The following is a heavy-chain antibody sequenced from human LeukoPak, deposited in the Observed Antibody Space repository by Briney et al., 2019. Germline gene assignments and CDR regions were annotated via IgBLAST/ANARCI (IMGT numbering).Heavy chain of an antibody. J-gene: IGHJ4*02. CDR2: INPKSGGA. CDR1: GYTFTAYY. Sequence: ASVKVSCKASGYTFTAYYIHWVRQAPGQGLEWMGRINPKSGGADYAEKFQGRVTMSRETSMSTVYLEVNNVGSDDTAVYYCSRGGSTVGMSYFQYWGQGTLVTVSS. CDR3: SRGGSTVGMSYFQY. D-gene: IGHD2-8*02. V-gene: IGHV1-2*06.